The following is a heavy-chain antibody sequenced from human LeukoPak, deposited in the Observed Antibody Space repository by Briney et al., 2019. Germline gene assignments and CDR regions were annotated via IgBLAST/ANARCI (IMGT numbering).Heavy chain of an antibody. D-gene: IGHD1-26*01. CDR1: GFTFSDYY. J-gene: IGHJ3*02. Sequence: GGSLRLSCAASGFTFSDYYMSWICQAPGKGLEWVSYISSSGSTIYYADSVKGRFTISRDNAKNSLYLQMNSLRAEDTAVYYCARGWELLRAAFDIWGQGTMVTVSS. V-gene: IGHV3-11*01. CDR2: ISSSGSTI. CDR3: ARGWELLRAAFDI.